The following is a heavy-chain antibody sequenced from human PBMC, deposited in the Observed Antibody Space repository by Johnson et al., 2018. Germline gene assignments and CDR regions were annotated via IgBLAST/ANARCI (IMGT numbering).Heavy chain of an antibody. J-gene: IGHJ3*02. D-gene: IGHD4-17*01. Sequence: QVQLVESGGGVVQPGRSLRLSCAASGFTFSTYGMHWVRQAPGKGLEWVAVIWYDGSKKYYADSVKGRFTISRDNSKNTLYLQMNSLRAEDTAVYYCAKDSTVTTGGGAFDIWGQGTMVTVSS. CDR3: AKDSTVTTGGGAFDI. CDR1: GFTFSTYG. CDR2: IWYDGSKK. V-gene: IGHV3-33*06.